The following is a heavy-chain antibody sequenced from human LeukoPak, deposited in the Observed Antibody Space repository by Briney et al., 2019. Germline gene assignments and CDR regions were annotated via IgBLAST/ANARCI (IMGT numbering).Heavy chain of an antibody. CDR1: GYTFTSNY. V-gene: IGHV1-46*01. CDR3: ARALKVYYDILTGSGGAFDI. J-gene: IGHJ3*02. Sequence: ASVKVSCKAFGYTFTSNYMHWVRQAPGQGLEWMGIINPSGGSTSYAQKFQGRVTMTRDTSTSTVYMELSSLRSEDTAVYYCARALKVYYDILTGSGGAFDIWGQGTMVTVSS. CDR2: INPSGGST. D-gene: IGHD3-9*01.